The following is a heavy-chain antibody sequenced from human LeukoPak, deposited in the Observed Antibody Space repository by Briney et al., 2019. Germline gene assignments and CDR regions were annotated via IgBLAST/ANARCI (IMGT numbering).Heavy chain of an antibody. D-gene: IGHD6-25*01. V-gene: IGHV3-21*01. J-gene: IGHJ4*02. CDR2: IISGSGAI. CDR1: GFTFSTYI. CDR3: ARSPPTAATRKFDF. Sequence: PGGSLRLSCAASGFTFSTYIMNWVRQAPGKGLEWVSSIISGSGAIYYADSVKGRFTISRDNPKNSLYLQMNRLRAEDTAFYYCARSPPTAATRKFDFWGQGTLVTVSS.